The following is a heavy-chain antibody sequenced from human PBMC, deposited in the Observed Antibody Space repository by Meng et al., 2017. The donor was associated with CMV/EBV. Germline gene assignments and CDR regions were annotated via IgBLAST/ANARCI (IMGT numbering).Heavy chain of an antibody. CDR3: ARDRDMYSSSWYPFDY. CDR1: GDSISSSSNF. J-gene: IGHJ4*02. CDR2: IYYSGST. D-gene: IGHD6-13*01. Sequence: GSLRLSCTVSGDSISSSSNFCGWIRQPPGKGLEWIGSIYYSGSTYSNPSLKSRVTISVDTSKNQFSLKLSSVTAADTAVYYCARDRDMYSSSWYPFDYWGQGTLVTVSS. V-gene: IGHV4-39*07.